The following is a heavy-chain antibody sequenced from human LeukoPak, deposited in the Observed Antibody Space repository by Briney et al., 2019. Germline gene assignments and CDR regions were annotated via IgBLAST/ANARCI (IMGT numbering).Heavy chain of an antibody. J-gene: IGHJ4*02. V-gene: IGHV3-7*01. CDR3: AKHPHCSGGSCYSYYFDY. CDR2: IKRDGSEK. CDR1: GFTFSSYW. D-gene: IGHD2-15*01. Sequence: GGSLRLSCAASGFTFSSYWMSWVRQAPGKGLEWVANIKRDGSEKYYVDSVKGRFTISRDNAKNSLYLQMNSLRAEDTAVYYCAKHPHCSGGSCYSYYFDYWGQGTLVTVSS.